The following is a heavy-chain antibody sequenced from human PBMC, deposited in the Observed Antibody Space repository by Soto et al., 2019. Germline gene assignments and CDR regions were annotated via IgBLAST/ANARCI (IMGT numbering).Heavy chain of an antibody. J-gene: IGHJ4*02. CDR2: INDSGNS. Sequence: SETLSLTCVVSHESFGAYYWSWVRQPPGKGLEWIGEINDSGNSHSNPSLKSRVTISVDTSKNQFSLKLSSVTAADTAVYYCALGSAPFDYWGQGTLVTVSS. CDR1: HESFGAYY. CDR3: ALGSAPFDY. D-gene: IGHD3-16*01. V-gene: IGHV4-34*01.